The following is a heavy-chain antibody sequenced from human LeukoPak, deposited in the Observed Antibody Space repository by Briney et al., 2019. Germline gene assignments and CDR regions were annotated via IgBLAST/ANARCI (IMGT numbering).Heavy chain of an antibody. CDR3: ARHSRTVGSVGIDP. V-gene: IGHV4-39*01. CDR1: GGSISSSGYY. CDR2: IYYTGST. Sequence: SETLSLTCTVSGGSISSSGYYWGWIRQPPGKGLEWIGNIYYTGSTYYNPSLKSRVTISVDTSRNQFSLKLSSVTAADTAVYYCARHSRTVGSVGIDPWGQGTLVTVSS. J-gene: IGHJ5*02. D-gene: IGHD4-23*01.